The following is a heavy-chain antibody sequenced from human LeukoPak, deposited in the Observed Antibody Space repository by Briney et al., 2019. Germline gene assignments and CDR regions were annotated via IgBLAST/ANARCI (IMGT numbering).Heavy chain of an antibody. J-gene: IGHJ4*02. Sequence: GGSLRLSCAASGFTFSSYGMHWVRQAPGKGLEWVAVISYDGSNKYCADSVKGRFTISRDNSKNTLYLQMNSLRAEDTAVYYCAKPAGVTYRNFDYWGQGTLVTVSS. V-gene: IGHV3-30*18. CDR3: AKPAGVTYRNFDY. D-gene: IGHD4-23*01. CDR2: ISYDGSNK. CDR1: GFTFSSYG.